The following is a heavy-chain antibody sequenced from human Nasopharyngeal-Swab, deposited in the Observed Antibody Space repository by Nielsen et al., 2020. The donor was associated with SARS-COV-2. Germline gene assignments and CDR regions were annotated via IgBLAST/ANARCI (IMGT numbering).Heavy chain of an antibody. Sequence: ASVKVSCKVSGYTFTTYAIHWVRHAPGQRLEWMAWINAGTGNREYSQRFQGRVTISADTSASTAYMELHSLRSGDTAVYYCARSGTVGAPGFDYWGQGTLVTVSS. D-gene: IGHD1-26*01. J-gene: IGHJ4*02. CDR3: ARSGTVGAPGFDY. V-gene: IGHV1-3*01. CDR2: INAGTGNR. CDR1: GYTFTTYA.